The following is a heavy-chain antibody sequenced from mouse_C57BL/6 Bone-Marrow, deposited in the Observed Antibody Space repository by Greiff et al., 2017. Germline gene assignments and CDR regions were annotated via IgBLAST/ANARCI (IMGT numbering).Heavy chain of an antibody. J-gene: IGHJ2*01. D-gene: IGHD1-1*01. CDR1: GFNIKDDY. CDR2: IDPENGDT. Sequence: EVQLQQSGAELVRPGASVKLSCTASGFNIKDDYMHWVKQRPEQGLEWIGWIDPENGDTEYASKFQGKATITADTSSNTAYLQLSSLTSEDTAVYYCTRPYGSSTYYWGQGPTLTVSS. V-gene: IGHV14-4*01. CDR3: TRPYGSSTYY.